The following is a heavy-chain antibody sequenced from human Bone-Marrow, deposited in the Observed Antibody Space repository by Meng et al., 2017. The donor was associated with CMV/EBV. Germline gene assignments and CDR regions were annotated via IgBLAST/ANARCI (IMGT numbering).Heavy chain of an antibody. J-gene: IGHJ3*02. V-gene: IGHV4-39*02. CDR3: ARDLLRFLEWLQADTDAFDI. D-gene: IGHD3-3*01. CDR2: IYYSGST. CDR1: GGSISSSSYY. Sequence: SETLSLTCTVSGGSISSSSYYWGWIRQPPGKGLEWIGSIYYSGSTYYNPSLKSRVTISVDTSKNQFSLKLSSVTAADTAVYYCARDLLRFLEWLQADTDAFDIWGQGARVTVSS.